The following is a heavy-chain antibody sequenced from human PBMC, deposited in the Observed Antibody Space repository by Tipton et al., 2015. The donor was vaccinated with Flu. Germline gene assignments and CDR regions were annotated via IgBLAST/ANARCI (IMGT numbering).Heavy chain of an antibody. CDR3: ARDPFLGTGDAFDI. J-gene: IGHJ3*02. V-gene: IGHV3-7*01. CDR2: IKQDGSEK. CDR1: GFTLSSYW. Sequence: VQLVQSGGGLVQPGGSLRLSCAASGFTLSSYWMSWVRQAPGKGLEWVANIKQDGSEKYYVDSVKGRFTISRDNAKNSLYLQMNSLGAEDTAVYYCARDPFLGTGDAFDIWGQGQWSPSPQ. D-gene: IGHD1-1*01.